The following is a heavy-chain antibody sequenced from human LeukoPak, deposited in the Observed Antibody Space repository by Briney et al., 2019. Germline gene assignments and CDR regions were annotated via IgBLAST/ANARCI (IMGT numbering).Heavy chain of an antibody. Sequence: PSETLSLTRTVSGGSISSSSYYWGWIRQPPGKGLEWIGSIYYSGSTYYNPSLKSRVTISVDTSKNQFSLKLSSVTAADTAVYYCARQDDSSGPYDYWGQGTLVTVSS. V-gene: IGHV4-39*01. D-gene: IGHD3-22*01. CDR1: GGSISSSSYY. CDR2: IYYSGST. CDR3: ARQDDSSGPYDY. J-gene: IGHJ4*02.